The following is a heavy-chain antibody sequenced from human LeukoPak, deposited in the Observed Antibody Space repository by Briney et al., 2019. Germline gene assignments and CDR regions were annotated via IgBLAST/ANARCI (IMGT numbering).Heavy chain of an antibody. V-gene: IGHV4-31*03. D-gene: IGHD2-15*01. CDR1: GGSISSGGYY. CDR3: ARVNLVVAAIDY. Sequence: SETLSLTCTVSGGSISSGGYYWSWIRQHPGKGLEWIGYIYYGGSTYYNPSLKSRVTISVDTSKNQFSLKLSSVTAADTAVYYCARVNLVVAAIDYWGQGTLVTVSS. CDR2: IYYGGST. J-gene: IGHJ4*02.